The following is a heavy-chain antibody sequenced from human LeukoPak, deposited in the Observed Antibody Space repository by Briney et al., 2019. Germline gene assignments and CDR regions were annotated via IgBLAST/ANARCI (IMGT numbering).Heavy chain of an antibody. Sequence: PGGSLRLSCAASGFTFSNYAMTWVRQAPGKGRQWVSSISNSGGSTYYADSVKVRFTISRDNSKNPLYMQMNSLRAEDTALYYCAKAAFDWLLLGGFSFDCWGQGTLVTVSS. CDR3: AKAAFDWLLLGGFSFDC. D-gene: IGHD3-9*01. CDR1: GFTFSNYA. J-gene: IGHJ4*02. V-gene: IGHV3-23*01. CDR2: ISNSGGST.